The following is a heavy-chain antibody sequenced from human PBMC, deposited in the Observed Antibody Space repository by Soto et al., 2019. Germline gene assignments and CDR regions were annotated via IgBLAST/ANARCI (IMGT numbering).Heavy chain of an antibody. CDR2: ISYDGSNK. J-gene: IGHJ4*02. D-gene: IGHD6-19*01. Sequence: GGSLRLSCAASGFTFSSYGMHWVRQAPGKGLEWVAVISYDGSNKYYADSVKGRFTISRDNSKNTLYLQMNSQRAEDTAVYYCAKALPGYSSGWYPDYWGQGTLVTVSS. V-gene: IGHV3-30*18. CDR3: AKALPGYSSGWYPDY. CDR1: GFTFSSYG.